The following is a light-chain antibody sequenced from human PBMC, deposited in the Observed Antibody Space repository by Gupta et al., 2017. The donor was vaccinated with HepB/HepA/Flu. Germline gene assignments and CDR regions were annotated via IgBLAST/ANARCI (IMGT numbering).Light chain of an antibody. CDR3: AAWDTSLNGGV. J-gene: IGLJ3*02. CDR2: DND. V-gene: IGLV1-44*01. CDR1: SSNVGRNN. Sequence: QSVLTQSTSVSRTPGQRVTISCSGSSSNVGRNNVNWYQQLPGTAPKLLIDDNDERPSGVPDRISGSKSGTSASLAISGLQSEDEADYYCAAWDTSLNGGVFGGGNKLTVL.